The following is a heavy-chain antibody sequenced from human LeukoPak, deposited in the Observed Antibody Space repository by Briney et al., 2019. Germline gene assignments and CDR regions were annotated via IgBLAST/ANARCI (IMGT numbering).Heavy chain of an antibody. J-gene: IGHJ6*02. CDR1: GYTFTSYG. D-gene: IGHD2-2*01. V-gene: IGHV1-18*01. CDR2: ISAYNGNT. CDR3: ARDGVVVPATYYYYYYGMDA. Sequence: ASVKVSCKASGYTFTSYGISWVRQAPGQGLEWMGWISAYNGNTNYAQKLQGRVTMTTDTSTSTAYMELRSLRSGDTAVYYCARDGVVVPATYYYYYYGMDAWGQGTTVTVSS.